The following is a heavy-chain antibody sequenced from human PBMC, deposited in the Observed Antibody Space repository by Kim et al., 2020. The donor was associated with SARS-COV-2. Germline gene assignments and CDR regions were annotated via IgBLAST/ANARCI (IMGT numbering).Heavy chain of an antibody. D-gene: IGHD1-26*01. J-gene: IGHJ4*02. CDR3: ATNTHNSGSYPLDY. V-gene: IGHV4-4*02. Sequence: NPSLKSRVTISVDKSKNQFSLKLSSVTAADTAVYYCATNTHNSGSYPLDYWGQGTLVTVSS.